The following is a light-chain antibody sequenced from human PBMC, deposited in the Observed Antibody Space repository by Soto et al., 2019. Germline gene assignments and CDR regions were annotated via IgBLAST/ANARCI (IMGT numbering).Light chain of an antibody. CDR3: QQYGSSPPGT. J-gene: IGKJ1*01. CDR2: GAS. CDR1: QSVRSK. V-gene: IGKV3-20*01. Sequence: EVVMTQSPATLSVSPGERATLSCRASQSVRSKLAWYQQKPGQAPRLFIYGASSRATGIPDRFSGSGSGTDFTLTISRLEPEDSAVYYCQQYGSSPPGTFGQGTKVDIK.